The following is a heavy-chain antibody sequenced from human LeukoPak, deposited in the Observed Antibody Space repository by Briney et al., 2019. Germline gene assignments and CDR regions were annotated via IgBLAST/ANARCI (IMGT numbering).Heavy chain of an antibody. CDR1: GGTFSSYA. J-gene: IGHJ4*02. D-gene: IGHD5-24*01. CDR3: AREDGSFDY. V-gene: IGHV1-2*02. CDR2: INPISGGT. Sequence: ASVKVSCKASGGTFSSYAISWVRQAPGQGLEWMGWINPISGGTNYAEKFQGRVTTTRDTSINTAYMKVTRLTSDDTAVYYCAREDGSFDYWGQGTLVIVSS.